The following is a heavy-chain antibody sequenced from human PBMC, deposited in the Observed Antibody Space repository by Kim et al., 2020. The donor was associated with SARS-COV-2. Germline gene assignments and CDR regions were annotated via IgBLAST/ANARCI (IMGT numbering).Heavy chain of an antibody. D-gene: IGHD6-13*01. J-gene: IGHJ6*02. CDR3: ARIYSSSWFYYYYGMDV. CDR1: GFTFSSYE. CDR2: ISSSGSTI. V-gene: IGHV3-48*03. Sequence: GGSLRLSYAASGFTFSSYEMNWVRQAPGKGLEWVSYISSSGSTIYYADSVKGRFTISRDNAKNSLYLQMNSLRAEDTAVYYCARIYSSSWFYYYYGMDVWGQGTTVTVSS.